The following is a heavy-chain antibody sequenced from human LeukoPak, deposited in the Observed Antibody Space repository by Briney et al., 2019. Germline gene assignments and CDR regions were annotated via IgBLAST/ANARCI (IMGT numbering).Heavy chain of an antibody. CDR3: ARDLRGTAVTTSYYYYMDA. V-gene: IGHV1-18*01. Sequence: ASVKVSCKASGYTFTSYGIGWVRQAPGQGLEWMGWISAYNGNTNYAQKLQGRVTMTTDTSTSTAYMELRSLRSDDTAVYYCARDLRGTAVTTSYYYYMDAWGKGTTVTVSS. J-gene: IGHJ6*03. CDR1: GYTFTSYG. D-gene: IGHD4-17*01. CDR2: ISAYNGNT.